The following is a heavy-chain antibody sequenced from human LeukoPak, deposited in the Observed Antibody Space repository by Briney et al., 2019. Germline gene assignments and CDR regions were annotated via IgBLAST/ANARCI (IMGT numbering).Heavy chain of an antibody. J-gene: IGHJ3*02. CDR3: ARRTTVTTPNAFDI. CDR1: GGSISSGGYS. V-gene: IGHV4-30-2*01. Sequence: PSETLSLTCAVSGGSISSGGYSWSWIRQPPGKGLEWTGYIYHSGSTYYNPSLKSRVTISVDRSKNQFSLKLSSVTAADTAVYYCARRTTVTTPNAFDIWGQGTMVTVSS. D-gene: IGHD4-17*01. CDR2: IYHSGST.